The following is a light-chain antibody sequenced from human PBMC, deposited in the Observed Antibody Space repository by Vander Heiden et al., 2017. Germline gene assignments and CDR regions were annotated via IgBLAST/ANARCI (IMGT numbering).Light chain of an antibody. CDR1: QSISSTY. V-gene: IGKV3-20*01. Sequence: EIVLPQSPGTLSLSPGERATLSCRPSQSISSTYLAWYQQKPGQAPRLLIYGASSRATGIPDRFSGSGSGTDFTLTISRLEPDDFAVFYCQQYSDSPRTFGQGTKVEIK. J-gene: IGKJ1*01. CDR2: GAS. CDR3: QQYSDSPRT.